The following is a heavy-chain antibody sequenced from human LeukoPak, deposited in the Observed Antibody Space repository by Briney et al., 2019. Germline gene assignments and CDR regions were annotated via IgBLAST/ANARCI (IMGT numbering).Heavy chain of an antibody. D-gene: IGHD6-19*01. CDR1: GYTFTSYW. J-gene: IGHJ1*01. Sequence: GESLKISCKGSGYTFTSYWIGWVRQMPGKGLEWMGIIYPDDPDTRYSPSFQGQVTISADTSISTAYLQWSSLKASDTAIYYCARTPIAVLAFQHWGQGTLVTVSS. V-gene: IGHV5-51*01. CDR2: IYPDDPDT. CDR3: ARTPIAVLAFQH.